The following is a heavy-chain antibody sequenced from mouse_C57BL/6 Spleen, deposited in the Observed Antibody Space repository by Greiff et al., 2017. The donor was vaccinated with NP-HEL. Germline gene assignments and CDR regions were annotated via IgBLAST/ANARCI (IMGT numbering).Heavy chain of an antibody. CDR2: INPNNGGT. V-gene: IGHV1-18*01. D-gene: IGHD1-1*01. CDR1: GYTFTDYN. J-gene: IGHJ2*01. Sequence: VQLQQSGPELVKPGASVKIPCKASGYTFTDYNMDWVKQSHGKSLEWIGDINPNNGGTIYNQKFKGKATLTVDKSSSTAYMELRSLTSEDTAVYYCARRIIITTVDYFDYWGQGTTLTVSS. CDR3: ARRIIITTVDYFDY.